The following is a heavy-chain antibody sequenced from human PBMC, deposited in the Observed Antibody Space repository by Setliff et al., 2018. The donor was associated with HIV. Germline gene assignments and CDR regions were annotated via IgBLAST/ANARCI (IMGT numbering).Heavy chain of an antibody. CDR2: IYNSATT. CDR1: GASISSDT. J-gene: IGHJ5*02. CDR3: ARGGTSSNWFRA. V-gene: IGHV4-59*01. Sequence: LSLTCIVSGASISSDTWSWIRQPPGKGLQWIGFIYNSATTNYNPSLKSRVTISLDTSKNQLSLKLTSVTDADTAVYYCARGGTSSNWFRAWGQGTLVTVSS. D-gene: IGHD2-2*01.